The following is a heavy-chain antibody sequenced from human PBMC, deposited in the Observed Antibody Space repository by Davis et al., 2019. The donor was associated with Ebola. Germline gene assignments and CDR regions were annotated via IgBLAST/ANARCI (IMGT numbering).Heavy chain of an antibody. Sequence: GESLKISCAASGFTFSSYEMNWVRQAPGKGLEWVSYISSSGSTIYYADSVKGRFTISRDNAKNSLYLQMNSLRAEDTAVYSCARDRILFRYSTPPGGWGGHTYYGMDVWGQGTTVTVSS. J-gene: IGHJ6*02. CDR2: ISSSGSTI. CDR1: GFTFSSYE. CDR3: ARDRILFRYSTPPGGWGGHTYYGMDV. D-gene: IGHD2/OR15-2a*01. V-gene: IGHV3-48*03.